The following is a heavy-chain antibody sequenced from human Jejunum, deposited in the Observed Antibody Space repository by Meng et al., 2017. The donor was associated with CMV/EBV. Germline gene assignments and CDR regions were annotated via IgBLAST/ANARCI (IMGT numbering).Heavy chain of an antibody. J-gene: IGHJ4*02. Sequence: GFTFSDHHMDWVRQAPGKGLEWVGRIKNKADNYVTEYAASVRGRFTISRDVPRNSLYLQMNSLKSEDTALYYCGRDSMKGGGFDCWGQGILVTVSS. CDR2: IKNKADNYVT. CDR3: GRDSMKGGGFDC. D-gene: IGHD3-10*01. V-gene: IGHV3-72*01. CDR1: GFTFSDHH.